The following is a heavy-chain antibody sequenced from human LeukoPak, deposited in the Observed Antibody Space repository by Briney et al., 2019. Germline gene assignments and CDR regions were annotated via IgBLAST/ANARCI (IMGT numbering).Heavy chain of an antibody. Sequence: ASVKVSCKASGYTFTGYFMHWVRQAPGQGLEWMGWINPDSGYTNYAQKFQGRVTMTRDTSISTTYMELGRLRSDDTAVYYCARRSGSYYYFDYWGQGTLVTVSS. J-gene: IGHJ4*02. D-gene: IGHD1-26*01. CDR2: INPDSGYT. CDR3: ARRSGSYYYFDY. CDR1: GYTFTGYF. V-gene: IGHV1-2*02.